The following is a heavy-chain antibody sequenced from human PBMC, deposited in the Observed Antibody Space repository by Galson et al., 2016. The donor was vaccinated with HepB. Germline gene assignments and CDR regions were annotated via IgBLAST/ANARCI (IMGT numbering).Heavy chain of an antibody. CDR2: IKSKADGGTI. V-gene: IGHV3-15*01. CDR1: GFTFNKAW. J-gene: IGHJ3*01. Sequence: SLRLSCAASGFTFNKAWMSWVRQAPGKGLEWVGRIKSKADGGTIDYAPPVKGRFTISRDDSKNTLFLQMNSLKTQDTALYYCTTDGYYDRSVYHAAFDVWGQGTMVTVSS. D-gene: IGHD3-22*01. CDR3: TTDGYYDRSVYHAAFDV.